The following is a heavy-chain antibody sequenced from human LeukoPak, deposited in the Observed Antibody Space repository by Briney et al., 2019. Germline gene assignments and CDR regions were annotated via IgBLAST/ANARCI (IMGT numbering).Heavy chain of an antibody. CDR3: ARSLVTTIDY. Sequence: PGRSLRLSCAASGFTFSSYAMHWVRQAPGKGLEWVAVISYDGSNKYYADSVKGRFTISRDNSKNTLYLQMNGLRAEDTAVYYCARSLVTTIDYWGQGTLVTVSS. V-gene: IGHV3-30*04. J-gene: IGHJ4*02. CDR2: ISYDGSNK. D-gene: IGHD4-11*01. CDR1: GFTFSSYA.